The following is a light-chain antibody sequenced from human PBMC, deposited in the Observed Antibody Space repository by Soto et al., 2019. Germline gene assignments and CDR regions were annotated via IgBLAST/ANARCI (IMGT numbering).Light chain of an antibody. V-gene: IGKV3-15*01. CDR2: GAS. CDR3: QQYNNWPLT. CDR1: QSVSSN. Sequence: EIVMTQSPATLSVSPGERATLSCRASQSVSSNLAWYQQKPGQAPRLLIYGASTRATGIPARFSGSGSGTGFTLTISSLQSEDFAVYYCQQYNNWPLTFGKGTKVEIK. J-gene: IGKJ1*01.